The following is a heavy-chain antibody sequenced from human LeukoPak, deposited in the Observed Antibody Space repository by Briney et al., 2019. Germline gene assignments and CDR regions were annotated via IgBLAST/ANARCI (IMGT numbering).Heavy chain of an antibody. D-gene: IGHD7-27*01. J-gene: IGHJ6*02. V-gene: IGHV3-66*01. CDR1: GFTASSNY. CDR2: NYSGGST. CDR3: AREGTGDPHYNYYYGMDV. Sequence: GGSLRLSCAAPGFTASSNYMSWVRQAPGKGLEWVSVNYSGGSTYYADSVKGRFTISRDNSKNTLYLQMNSLRAEDTAVYYCAREGTGDPHYNYYYGMDVWGQGTTVTVSS.